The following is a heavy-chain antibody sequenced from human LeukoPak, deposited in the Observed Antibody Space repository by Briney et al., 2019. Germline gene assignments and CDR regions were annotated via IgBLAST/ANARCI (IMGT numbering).Heavy chain of an antibody. CDR1: GYTFTSYD. J-gene: IGHJ4*02. CDR2: ISAYNGNT. V-gene: IGHV1-18*01. D-gene: IGHD3-22*01. Sequence: GASVKVSCKASGYTFTSYDINWVRQATGQGLEWMGWISAYNGNTNYAQKLQGRVTMTTDTSTSTAYMELRSLRSDDTAVYYCARDSPNYYDSSGYIIPFDYWGQGTLVTVSS. CDR3: ARDSPNYYDSSGYIIPFDY.